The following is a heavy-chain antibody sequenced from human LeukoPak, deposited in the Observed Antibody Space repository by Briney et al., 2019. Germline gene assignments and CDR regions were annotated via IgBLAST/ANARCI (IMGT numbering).Heavy chain of an antibody. CDR3: AKMLHIVVVPAAIDY. V-gene: IGHV3-48*01. Sequence: GGSLRLSCVASGFTFSDYSMNWVRQAPGKGLEWISYVSGDSSTIYYADSVKGRFTISRNGAKKSLSLQMSSLRADDTAVYYCAKMLHIVVVPAAIDYWGQGTLVTVSS. D-gene: IGHD2-2*02. CDR2: VSGDSSTI. CDR1: GFTFSDYS. J-gene: IGHJ4*02.